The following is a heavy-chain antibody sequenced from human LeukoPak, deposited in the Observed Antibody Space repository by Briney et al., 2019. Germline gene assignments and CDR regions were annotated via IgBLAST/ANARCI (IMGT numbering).Heavy chain of an antibody. J-gene: IGHJ5*02. CDR2: IKSKTDGGTT. D-gene: IGHD3-16*01. Sequence: PGGSLRLSCAASGFTFSNAWMSWVRQAPGKGLEWVGRIKSKTDGGTTDYAAPVKGRFAISRDDSKNTLYLQMNSLRAEDTAVYYCAKDYYDYLWGSYDNWFDPWGQGTLVTVSS. CDR3: AKDYYDYLWGSYDNWFDP. V-gene: IGHV3-15*01. CDR1: GFTFSNAW.